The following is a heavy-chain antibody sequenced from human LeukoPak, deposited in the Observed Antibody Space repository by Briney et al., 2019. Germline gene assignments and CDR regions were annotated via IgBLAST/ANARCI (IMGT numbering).Heavy chain of an antibody. CDR1: GGSISSYY. Sequence: SETMSLTSTVSGGSISSYYWSWIRQPPGKGLEWIGYIYYSGSTNYNPSLKSRVTISVDTSKNQFSLKLSSVTAADTAVYYCARAAWSGGNDFDYWGQGTLVTVSS. V-gene: IGHV4-59*08. CDR2: IYYSGST. D-gene: IGHD2-15*01. J-gene: IGHJ4*02. CDR3: ARAAWSGGNDFDY.